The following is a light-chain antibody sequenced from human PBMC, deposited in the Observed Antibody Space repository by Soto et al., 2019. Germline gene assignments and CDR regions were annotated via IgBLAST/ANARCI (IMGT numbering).Light chain of an antibody. V-gene: IGKV1-5*03. CDR2: KAS. CDR3: QQYNSYSRT. Sequence: DIQMTQSPSPLSASVGDRVTITWRASQSISSWLAWYQQKPGKAPKLLIYKASSLESGVPSRFSGSRSGTEFTLTISSLQPDDVATYYCQQYNSYSRTFGPGTKVDIK. CDR1: QSISSW. J-gene: IGKJ3*01.